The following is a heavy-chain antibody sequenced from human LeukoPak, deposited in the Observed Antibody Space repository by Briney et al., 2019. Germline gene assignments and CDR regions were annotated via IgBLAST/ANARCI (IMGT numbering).Heavy chain of an antibody. V-gene: IGHV1-69*13. CDR2: IIPIFGTA. J-gene: IGHJ4*02. D-gene: IGHD3/OR15-3a*01. CDR3: AREGLDEGGY. Sequence: ASVKVSCKASGGTSSSYAISWVRQAPGQGLEWMGGIIPIFGTANYAQKFQGRVTITADESTSTAYMELSSLRSEDTAVYYCAREGLDEGGYWGQGTLVTVSS. CDR1: GGTSSSYA.